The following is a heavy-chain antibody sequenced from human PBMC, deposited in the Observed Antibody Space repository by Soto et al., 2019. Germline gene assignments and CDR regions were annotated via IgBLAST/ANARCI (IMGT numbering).Heavy chain of an antibody. CDR2: IRRHTSVT. CDR3: GKVADSRYYKVDR. Sequence: EVQLVESGGMLVQPGGSLRLSCAASGLTLSTSSMNWVRQAPGKGLEWISYIRRHTSVTAYADSVKGRFTISRDSAKNSLYLQMDSLRVEDTAVYYCGKVADSRYYKVDRWGQGTLVTVSS. V-gene: IGHV3-48*01. CDR1: GLTLSTSS. D-gene: IGHD3-22*01. J-gene: IGHJ5*02.